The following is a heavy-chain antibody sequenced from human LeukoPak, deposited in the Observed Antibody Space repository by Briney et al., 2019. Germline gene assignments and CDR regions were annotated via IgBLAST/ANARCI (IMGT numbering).Heavy chain of an antibody. Sequence: ASVKVSCKVSGYTLTELSMHWVRHGPGKGLEWKGGFDLEDGETIYAQEFQGRVTMTEDTSTDTAYMELSSLRSEDTAVYYWATRSYYARGVYFDYWGQGTLVTVSS. CDR3: ATRSYYARGVYFDY. J-gene: IGHJ4*02. CDR1: GYTLTELS. D-gene: IGHD3-10*01. V-gene: IGHV1-24*01. CDR2: FDLEDGET.